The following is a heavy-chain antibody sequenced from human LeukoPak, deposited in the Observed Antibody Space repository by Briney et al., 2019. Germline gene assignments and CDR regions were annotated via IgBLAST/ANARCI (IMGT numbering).Heavy chain of an antibody. J-gene: IGHJ4*02. Sequence: SETLSLTCAVYGGSFSGYYWSWTRQPPGKGREWSGEINHSGSTNYNPSLKSRVTISVDTSKNQFSLKLSSMTAADTAVYYCARGRQQGREGSFDYWGQGTLVTVSS. D-gene: IGHD6-13*01. CDR2: INHSGST. CDR1: GGSFSGYY. V-gene: IGHV4-34*01. CDR3: ARGRQQGREGSFDY.